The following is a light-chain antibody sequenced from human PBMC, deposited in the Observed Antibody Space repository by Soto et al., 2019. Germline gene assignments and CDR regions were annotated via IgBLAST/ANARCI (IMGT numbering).Light chain of an antibody. J-gene: IGLJ1*01. Sequence: QSVLTQPPSASGTPGQRVTISCSGSSSNIGRNTVNWDQQLPGTAPKLLIYSNNQRPSGVPDRFSGSKSGTSASLAISGLQSEDEADYYCAAWDDSLNGYVVGTGTKLTVL. CDR2: SNN. V-gene: IGLV1-44*01. CDR3: AAWDDSLNGYV. CDR1: SSNIGRNT.